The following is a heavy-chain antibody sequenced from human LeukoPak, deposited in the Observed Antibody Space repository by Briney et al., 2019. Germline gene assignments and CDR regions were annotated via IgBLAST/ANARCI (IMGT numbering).Heavy chain of an antibody. V-gene: IGHV3-23*01. D-gene: IGHD6-13*01. CDR3: AHPTEYSSSWYGNWFDP. CDR2: ISGSGGST. Sequence: AGGSLRLSCAASGFTFDDYAMSWVRQAPGKGLEWVSAISGSGGSTYYADSLKGRFTISRDNSKNTLYLQMNSLRAEDTAVYYCAHPTEYSSSWYGNWFDPWGQGTLVTVSS. CDR1: GFTFDDYA. J-gene: IGHJ5*02.